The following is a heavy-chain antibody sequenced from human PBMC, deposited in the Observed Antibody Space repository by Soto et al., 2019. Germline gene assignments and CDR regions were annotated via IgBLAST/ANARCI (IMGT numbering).Heavy chain of an antibody. CDR1: GYTFTDYY. J-gene: IGHJ4*02. D-gene: IGHD3-16*01. Sequence: QVQLVQSGAEVKKPGASVKVSCKASGYTFTDYYIYWVRQAPGQGLEWMGWINPNSSGTDYAQKFQGRVTMTTDTSINTHNMDLSRLRSDDTAVYYCAKDNCYRSYDFDYWGQGSLVTVSS. CDR3: AKDNCYRSYDFDY. V-gene: IGHV1-2*02. CDR2: INPNSSGT.